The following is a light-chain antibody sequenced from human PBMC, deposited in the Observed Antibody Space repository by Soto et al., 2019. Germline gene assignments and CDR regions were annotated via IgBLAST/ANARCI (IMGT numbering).Light chain of an antibody. CDR1: QSVSSN. Sequence: EIVMTQSPATLSVSPGERATLSCRASQSVSSNLAWYQQKPGQAPRLLIYGASTRVTGIPARFSGSGSGTEFTLTISSLQSKDFAVYYCQQYNNWPRTFGQGTKVEIK. J-gene: IGKJ1*01. CDR3: QQYNNWPRT. V-gene: IGKV3-15*01. CDR2: GAS.